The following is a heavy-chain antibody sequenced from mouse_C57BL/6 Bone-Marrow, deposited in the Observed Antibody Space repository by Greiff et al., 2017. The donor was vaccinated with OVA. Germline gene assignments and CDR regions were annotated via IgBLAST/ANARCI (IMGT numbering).Heavy chain of an antibody. J-gene: IGHJ1*03. V-gene: IGHV1-55*01. D-gene: IGHD1-1*01. CDR2: IYPGSGRT. CDR3: ERREYYGPHYDFDD. Sequence: QVQLQQPGAELVKPGASVKMSCKASGYTFTSYWITWVKQRPGQGLEWIGDIYPGSGRTNYNEKFKGKATLTVDTSSSTAYMQLSSLTSEASAVYYCERREYYGPHYDFDDWGKGTTVTVSA. CDR1: GYTFTSYW.